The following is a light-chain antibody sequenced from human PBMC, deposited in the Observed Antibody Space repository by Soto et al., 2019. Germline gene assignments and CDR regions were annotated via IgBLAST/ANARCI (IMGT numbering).Light chain of an antibody. CDR3: AAWDDSLNGYV. V-gene: IGLV1-44*01. Sequence: VLTHPPSASGTPGQRVTISCSGSSSNIGSNTVNWYQQLPGTAPKLLIYSNNQRPSGVPDRFSGYKSGTSASLAISGLQSEDDADYYCAAWDDSLNGYVFGTGTKVTVL. CDR2: SNN. CDR1: SSNIGSNT. J-gene: IGLJ1*01.